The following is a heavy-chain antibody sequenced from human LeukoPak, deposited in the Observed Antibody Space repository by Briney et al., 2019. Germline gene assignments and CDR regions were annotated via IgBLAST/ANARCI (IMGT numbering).Heavy chain of an antibody. D-gene: IGHD6-19*01. CDR2: INPNSGGT. CDR1: GYTFTGYY. V-gene: IGHV1-2*02. J-gene: IGHJ6*03. Sequence: ASVKVSCKASGYTFTGYYMHWVRQAPGQGLEWMGWINPNSGGTNYAQKFQGRVTMTRDTSISTAYMELSRLRSDDTAVYYCARPNSSGWYRRNYYYMDVWGKGTTVTISS. CDR3: ARPNSSGWYRRNYYYMDV.